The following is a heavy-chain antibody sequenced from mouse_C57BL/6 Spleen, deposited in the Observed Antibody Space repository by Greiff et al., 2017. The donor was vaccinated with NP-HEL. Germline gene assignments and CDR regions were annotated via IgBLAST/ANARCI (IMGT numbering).Heavy chain of an antibody. CDR2: ISGGGGNT. V-gene: IGHV5-9*01. J-gene: IGHJ3*01. CDR1: GFTFSSYT. D-gene: IGHD6-1*01. Sequence: DVMLVESGGGLVKPGGSLKLSCAASGFTFSSYTMSWVRQTPEKRLEWVATISGGGGNTYYPDSVKGRFTISRDNAKNTLYLQMSSLRSEDTALYYCALSRDGFAYWGQGTLVTVSA. CDR3: ALSRDGFAY.